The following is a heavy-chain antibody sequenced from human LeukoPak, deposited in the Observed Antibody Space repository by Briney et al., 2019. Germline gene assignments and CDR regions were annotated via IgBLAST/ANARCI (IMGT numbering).Heavy chain of an antibody. J-gene: IGHJ5*02. CDR2: IYTSGST. Sequence: SETLSLTCTVSGGSISSYYWSWIRQPAGKGLEWIGRIYTSGSTNYNPSLKSRVTMSVDTSKNQFSLKLSSVTAADTAVYYCARGYYDFWSGYDNWFDPWGQGALVTVSS. CDR1: GGSISSYY. V-gene: IGHV4-4*07. CDR3: ARGYYDFWSGYDNWFDP. D-gene: IGHD3-3*01.